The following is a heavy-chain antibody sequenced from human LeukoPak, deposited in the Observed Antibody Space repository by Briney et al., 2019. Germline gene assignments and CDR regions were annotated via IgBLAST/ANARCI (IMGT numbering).Heavy chain of an antibody. CDR3: AFDYRSGWYPN. CDR1: GYTFIGYY. CDR2: INPNSGGT. V-gene: IGHV1-2*02. D-gene: IGHD6-19*01. J-gene: IGHJ4*02. Sequence: ASVKVSCKASGYTFIGYYIHWVRQAPGQGLEWMGWINPNSGGTNYAQKFQGRVTMTRDTSISTAYMELTRLQSDDTAVYYCAFDYRSGWYPNWGQGTLVTVSS.